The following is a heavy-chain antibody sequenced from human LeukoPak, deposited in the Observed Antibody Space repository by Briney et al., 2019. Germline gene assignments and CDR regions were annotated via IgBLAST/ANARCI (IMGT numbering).Heavy chain of an antibody. CDR2: IYYSGST. Sequence: SETLSLTCAVSGGSISSGGYSWSWIRQPPGKGLEWIGYIYYSGSTYYNPSLKSRVTISVDTSKNQFSLKLSSVTAADTAVYYCARVPDYYDSSGYSIHDAFDIWGQGTMVTVSS. CDR1: GGSISSGGYS. J-gene: IGHJ3*02. V-gene: IGHV4-30-4*07. D-gene: IGHD3-22*01. CDR3: ARVPDYYDSSGYSIHDAFDI.